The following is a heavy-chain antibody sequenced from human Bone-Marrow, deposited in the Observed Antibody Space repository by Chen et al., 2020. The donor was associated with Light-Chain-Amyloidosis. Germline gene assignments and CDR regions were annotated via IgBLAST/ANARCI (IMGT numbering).Heavy chain of an antibody. J-gene: IGHJ3*02. Sequence: GGGVVQPGGSLRLSCEASGFTFSGYWMSWVRQAPGKGLEWVANIKQSGSDKDYLESVKGRFTISRDNGKNSLYLQMNNLRAEDTAVYYCARVGDGSNRSEALEIWGQGTMVTVSS. D-gene: IGHD3-10*01. CDR3: ARVGDGSNRSEALEI. CDR2: IKQSGSDK. V-gene: IGHV3-7*01. CDR1: GFTFSGYW.